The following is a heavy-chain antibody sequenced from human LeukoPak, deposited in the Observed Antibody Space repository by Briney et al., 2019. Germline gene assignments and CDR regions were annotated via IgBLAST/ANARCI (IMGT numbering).Heavy chain of an antibody. J-gene: IGHJ4*02. CDR1: GGSISSYY. D-gene: IGHD6-19*01. CDR2: INHSGST. Sequence: SETLSLTCTVSGGSISSYYWSWIRQPPGKGLEWIGEINHSGSTNYNPSLKSRVTISVDTSKNQFSLKLSSVTAADAAVYYCARTSSGWSQDYWGQGTLVTVSS. V-gene: IGHV4-34*01. CDR3: ARTSSGWSQDY.